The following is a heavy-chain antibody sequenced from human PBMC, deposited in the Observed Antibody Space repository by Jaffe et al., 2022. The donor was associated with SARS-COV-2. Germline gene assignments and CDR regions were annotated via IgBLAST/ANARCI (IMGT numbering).Heavy chain of an antibody. Sequence: EVQLLESGGGLVQPGGSLRLSCAASGFIFTNYAMSWVRQAPGKGLEWVSGISDSGDRTWHADSVKGRFTISRDDSKNTLYLQMTSLRAEDTAVYYCAKDYKRSGVVEVAAFFDCWGQGTLVTVSS. CDR2: ISDSGDRT. CDR1: GFIFTNYA. V-gene: IGHV3-23*01. J-gene: IGHJ4*02. D-gene: IGHD2-15*01. CDR3: AKDYKRSGVVEVAAFFDC.